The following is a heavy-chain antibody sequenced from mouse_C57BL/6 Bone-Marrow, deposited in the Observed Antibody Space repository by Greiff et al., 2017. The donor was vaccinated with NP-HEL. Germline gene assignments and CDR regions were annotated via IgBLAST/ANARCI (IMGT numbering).Heavy chain of an antibody. CDR3: ARPLFAY. CDR2: ISSGSSTI. CDR1: GFTFSDYG. J-gene: IGHJ3*01. Sequence: DVHLVESGGGLVKPGGSLKLSCAASGFTFSDYGMHWVRQAPEKGLEWVAYISSGSSTIYYADTVKGRFTISRDNAKNTLFLQMTSLRSEDTAMYYCARPLFAYWGQGTLVTVSA. V-gene: IGHV5-17*01.